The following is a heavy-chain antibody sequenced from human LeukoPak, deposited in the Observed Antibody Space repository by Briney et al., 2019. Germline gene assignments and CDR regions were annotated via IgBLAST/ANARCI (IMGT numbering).Heavy chain of an antibody. Sequence: GGSLRLSCTASGFTFSNYWMHWVRQAPGKGLEWVAFIRYDGSNKYYADSVKGRFTISRDNSKNTLYLQMNSLRAEDTAVYYCAKDLADYYGSGSYYRPVFDYWGQGTLVTVSS. V-gene: IGHV3-30*02. CDR3: AKDLADYYGSGSYYRPVFDY. CDR2: IRYDGSNK. J-gene: IGHJ4*02. D-gene: IGHD3-10*01. CDR1: GFTFSNYW.